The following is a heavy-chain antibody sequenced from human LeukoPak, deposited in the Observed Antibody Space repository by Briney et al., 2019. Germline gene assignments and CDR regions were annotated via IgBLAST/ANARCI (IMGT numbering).Heavy chain of an antibody. CDR1: GATFSSYA. D-gene: IGHD5-18*01. Sequence: GSSVKASCKASGATFSSYAISWVRQAPGQGLEWMGRIIPILGIANYAQKFQGRVTITADKSTSTAYMELSSLRSEDTAVYYCARGHSYGSSDYWGQGTLVTVSS. J-gene: IGHJ4*02. CDR3: ARGHSYGSSDY. CDR2: IIPILGIA. V-gene: IGHV1-69*04.